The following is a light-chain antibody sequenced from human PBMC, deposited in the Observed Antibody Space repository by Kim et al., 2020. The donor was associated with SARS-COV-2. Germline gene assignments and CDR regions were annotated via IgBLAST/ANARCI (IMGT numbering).Light chain of an antibody. CDR3: QQYNRHPIT. V-gene: IGKV1-16*01. CDR2: GAS. Sequence: DIQMTQSPSSLSASLGDRVTITCRASQGISTNVAWFQQKAGEAPRSLIYGASTLQGGVPSRFSGGGSGRDFILIISSLQPDDFAIYFCQQYNRHPITFGQGTRLEI. J-gene: IGKJ5*01. CDR1: QGISTN.